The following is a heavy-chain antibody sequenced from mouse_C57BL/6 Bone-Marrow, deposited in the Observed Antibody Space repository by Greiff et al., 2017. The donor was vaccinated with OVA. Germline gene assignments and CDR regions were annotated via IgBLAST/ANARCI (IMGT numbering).Heavy chain of an antibody. CDR1: GYTFTSYW. D-gene: IGHD2-3*01. Sequence: QVQLKQPGAELVRPGTSVKLSCKASGYTFTSYWMHWVKQRPGQGLEWIGVIDPSDSYTNYNQKFKGKATLTVDTSSSTAYMQLSSLTSEDSAVYYCAIDGPFDYWGQGTTLTVSS. J-gene: IGHJ2*01. V-gene: IGHV1-59*01. CDR2: IDPSDSYT. CDR3: AIDGPFDY.